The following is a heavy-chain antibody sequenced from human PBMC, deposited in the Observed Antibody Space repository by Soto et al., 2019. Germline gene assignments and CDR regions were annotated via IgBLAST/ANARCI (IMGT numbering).Heavy chain of an antibody. CDR3: AHKRQLVGDWFDP. CDR2: IYWNGDK. CDR1: GFSLSTVGVG. D-gene: IGHD6-6*01. Sequence: QITLKGSGRTLVKPTETLTLTCTFSGFSLSTVGVGVGWIRQPPGKALQWLALIYWNGDKYYSPSLTNRLTISKDTSKNQVVLTMTDMDPVDAGTFFCAHKRQLVGDWFDPWGQGTLVTVSS. V-gene: IGHV2-5*01. J-gene: IGHJ5*02.